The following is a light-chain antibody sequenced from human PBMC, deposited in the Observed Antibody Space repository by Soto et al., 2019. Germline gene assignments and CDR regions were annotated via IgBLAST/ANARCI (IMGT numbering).Light chain of an antibody. V-gene: IGKV3-15*01. CDR3: QHYHGWPIN. CDR1: QSVSSSY. CDR2: DTS. J-gene: IGKJ5*01. Sequence: EIVLTQSPGTLSLSPGERATLSCRASQSVSSSYLAWYQRKPGQAPRLLIYDTSTRATGIPARFSGSGSGTEFTLTISSLQSEDFAVYYCQHYHGWPINFGQGTRLEIK.